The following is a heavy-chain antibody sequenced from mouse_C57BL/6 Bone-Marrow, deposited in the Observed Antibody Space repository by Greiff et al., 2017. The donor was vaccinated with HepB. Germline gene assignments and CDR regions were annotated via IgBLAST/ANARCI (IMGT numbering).Heavy chain of an antibody. CDR2: INSDGGST. J-gene: IGHJ2*01. V-gene: IGHV5-2*01. CDR1: EYEFPSHD. Sequence: DVQLQESGGGLVQPGESLKLSCESNEYEFPSHDMSWVRKTPEKRLELVAAINSDGGSTYYPDTMERRFIISRDNTKKTLYLQMSSLRSEDTALYYCASSYDYDVPLYFDYWGQGTTLTVSS. D-gene: IGHD2-4*01. CDR3: ASSYDYDVPLYFDY.